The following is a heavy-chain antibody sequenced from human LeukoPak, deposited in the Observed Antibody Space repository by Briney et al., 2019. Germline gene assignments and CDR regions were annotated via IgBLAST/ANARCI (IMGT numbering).Heavy chain of an antibody. CDR2: INTNTGNP. CDR3: ARGSGPLYSSSSLPIY. D-gene: IGHD6-6*01. V-gene: IGHV7-4-1*02. J-gene: IGHJ4*02. CDR1: GYTFTSYA. Sequence: ASVKVSCKASGYTFTSYAMNWVRQAPGQGLEWMGWINTNTGNPTYAQGFTGRFVFSLDTSVSTAYLQISSLKAEDTAVYYCARGSGPLYSSSSLPIYWGQGTLVTVSS.